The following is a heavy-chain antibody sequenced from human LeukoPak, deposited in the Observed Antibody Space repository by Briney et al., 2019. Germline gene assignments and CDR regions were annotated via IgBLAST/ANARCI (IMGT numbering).Heavy chain of an antibody. V-gene: IGHV3-23*01. Sequence: GGSLRLSCAASGFTFSSYGMSWVRQAPGKGLDWVSTISASGGSTYYADSVKGRFTISRDNSKNTLYLQMNSLRVDDTAVYYCAKIGWGDAFDIWGQGTMVTVSS. CDR3: AKIGWGDAFDI. J-gene: IGHJ3*02. CDR2: ISASGGST. D-gene: IGHD6-19*01. CDR1: GFTFSSYG.